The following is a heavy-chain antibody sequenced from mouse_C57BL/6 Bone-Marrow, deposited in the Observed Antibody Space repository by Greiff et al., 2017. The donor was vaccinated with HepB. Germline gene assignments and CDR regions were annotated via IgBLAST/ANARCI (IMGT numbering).Heavy chain of an antibody. J-gene: IGHJ3*01. CDR3: TTFYYGSSYGFAY. CDR1: GFNIKDDY. D-gene: IGHD1-1*01. CDR2: IDPENGDT. V-gene: IGHV14-4*01. Sequence: EVKVVESGAELVRPGASVKLSCTASGFNIKDDYMHWVKQRPEQGLEWIGWIDPENGDTEYASKFQGKATITADTSSNTAYLQLSSLTSEDTAVYYCTTFYYGSSYGFAYWGQGTLVTVSA.